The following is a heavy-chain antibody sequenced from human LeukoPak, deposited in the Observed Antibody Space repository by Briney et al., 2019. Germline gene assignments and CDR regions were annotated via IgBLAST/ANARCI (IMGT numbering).Heavy chain of an antibody. CDR2: IYYSGST. V-gene: IGHV4-61*01. D-gene: IGHD3-22*01. CDR1: GASVSSGSYY. CDR3: ARAPDYYDSSGYPSTAFDI. J-gene: IGHJ3*02. Sequence: SETLSLTCTVSGASVSSGSYYWSWIRQPPGKGLEWIGYIYYSGSTNYNPSLKSRVTISVDTSKNQFSLKLSSVTAADTAVYYCARAPDYYDSSGYPSTAFDIWGQGTMVTVSS.